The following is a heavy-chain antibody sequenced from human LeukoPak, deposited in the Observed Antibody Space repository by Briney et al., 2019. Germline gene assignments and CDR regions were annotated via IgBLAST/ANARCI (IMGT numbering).Heavy chain of an antibody. D-gene: IGHD2-2*01. CDR2: INHSGST. V-gene: IGHV4-34*01. J-gene: IGHJ6*03. CDR3: ARSGVVPASLYYYYYYMDV. Sequence: SETLSLTCAVCGGSFSGYYWSWIRQPPGKGLEWIGEINHSGSTNYNPSLKSRVTISVDTSKNQFSPKLSSVTAADTAVYYCARSGVVPASLYYYYYYMDVWGKGTTVTVSS. CDR1: GGSFSGYY.